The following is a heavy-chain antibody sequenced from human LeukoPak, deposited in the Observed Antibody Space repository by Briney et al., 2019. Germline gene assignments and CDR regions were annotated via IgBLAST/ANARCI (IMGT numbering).Heavy chain of an antibody. CDR1: GYTFTSYY. Sequence: VASVTVSCKPSGYTFTSYYMHWVRQAPGQGLEWMGIINPSGGSTSYAQKFQGRVTMTRDMSTSTVYMELSSLRSEDTAVYYCARVMYYYDTSTFDAFDIWGQGTMVTVSS. J-gene: IGHJ3*02. V-gene: IGHV1-46*01. CDR3: ARVMYYYDTSTFDAFDI. D-gene: IGHD3-22*01. CDR2: INPSGGST.